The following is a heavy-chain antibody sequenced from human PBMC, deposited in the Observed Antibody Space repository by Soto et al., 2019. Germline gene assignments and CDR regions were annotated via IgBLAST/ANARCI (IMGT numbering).Heavy chain of an antibody. J-gene: IGHJ6*02. CDR2: ISSSSSYI. CDR3: AREYTAWPLAYGLDV. Sequence: PGGSLRLSCAASGFTFSSYSMNWVRQAPGKGLEWVSSISSSSSYIYYADSVKGRFTISRDNAKNSLYLQMNSLRAEDTAVYYCAREYTAWPLAYGLDVWGQGTTVTVYS. D-gene: IGHD2-2*02. CDR1: GFTFSSYS. V-gene: IGHV3-21*01.